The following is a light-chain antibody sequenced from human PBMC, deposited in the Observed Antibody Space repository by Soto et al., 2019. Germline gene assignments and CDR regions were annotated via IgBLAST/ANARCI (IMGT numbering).Light chain of an antibody. CDR3: QQLNSYPL. CDR1: QGISSY. CDR2: AAS. J-gene: IGKJ3*01. V-gene: IGKV1-9*01. Sequence: DIQLTQSPSFRSASVGDRVTITGRGSQGISSYLAWYQQKPGKAPKLLIYAASTLQSGVPSRFSGSGSGTEFTLTISSLQPEDFATYYCQQLNSYPLFGPGTKVDIK.